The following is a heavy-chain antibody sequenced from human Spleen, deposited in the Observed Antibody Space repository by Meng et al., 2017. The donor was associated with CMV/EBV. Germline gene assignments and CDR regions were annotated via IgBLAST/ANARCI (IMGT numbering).Heavy chain of an antibody. CDR3: ARGSDYHDSSGYRPPVFDH. CDR1: GGSFSGYF. D-gene: IGHD3-22*01. V-gene: IGHV4-34*01. Sequence: SETLSLTCGIYGGSFSGYFWSWIRQSPGKGLQWIGEINHVGSTNYNPSLKSRVTISIDTSKNQFSLKLSSVTAADTAVYYCARGSDYHDSSGYRPPVFDHWGQGTLVTVSS. CDR2: INHVGST. J-gene: IGHJ4*02.